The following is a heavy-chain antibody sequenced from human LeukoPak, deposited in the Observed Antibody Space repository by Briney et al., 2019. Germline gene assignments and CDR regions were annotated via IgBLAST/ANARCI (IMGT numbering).Heavy chain of an antibody. D-gene: IGHD6-19*01. J-gene: IGHJ4*02. CDR1: GGPISGYY. CDR3: ARESSGWYLDY. CDR2: ISYSGST. V-gene: IGHV4-59*01. Sequence: SETLSLTCTVSGGPISGYYWTWIRQPPGKGLEWIGYISYSGSTNYNPSLKSRVTISVDTSTNQFSLKLGSVTAADTAVYYCARESSGWYLDYWGQGTLVTVSS.